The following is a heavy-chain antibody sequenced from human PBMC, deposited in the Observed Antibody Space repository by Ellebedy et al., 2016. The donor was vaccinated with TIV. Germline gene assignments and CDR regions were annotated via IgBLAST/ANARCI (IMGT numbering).Heavy chain of an antibody. D-gene: IGHD3-10*01. Sequence: MPSETLSLTCPVYGGSFSGYYWIWIRHPPGKGLEWFGEINHSGSTNYNPSLKSRVIISVDTSKNQFSLKLSFVTAADTAVYYCARLLITMVYGMDVWGQGTTVTVSS. CDR2: INHSGST. CDR1: GGSFSGYY. V-gene: IGHV4-34*01. CDR3: ARLLITMVYGMDV. J-gene: IGHJ6*02.